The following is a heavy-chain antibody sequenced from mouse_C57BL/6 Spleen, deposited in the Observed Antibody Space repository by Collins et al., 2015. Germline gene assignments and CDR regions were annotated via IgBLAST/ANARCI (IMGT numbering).Heavy chain of an antibody. CDR1: GYTFTDYE. J-gene: IGHJ2*01. CDR3: TRSEVFYYGHSPYYFDY. Sequence: QVQLQQSGAELVRPGASVTLSCKASGYTFTDYEMYWVKQTPVHGLEWIGAIDPETGGTAYNQKFKGKAMLTADSSPPNTAFMELRSLTSEDSAVYYCTRSEVFYYGHSPYYFDYWGQGTTLTVSS. D-gene: IGHD1-1*01. CDR2: IDPETGGT. V-gene: IGHV1-15*01.